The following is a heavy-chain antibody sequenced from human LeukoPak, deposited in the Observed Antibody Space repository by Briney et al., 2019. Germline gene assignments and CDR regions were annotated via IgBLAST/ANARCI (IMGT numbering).Heavy chain of an antibody. Sequence: GSSVKVSCKASGGTFSSYAISWVRQARGQGLEWMGGIIPIFGTANYAQKFQGRVTITADESTSTAYMELSRLRSDDTAVYYCARGGRDILTGYYTDFYYGMDVWGQGTTVTVSS. CDR2: IIPIFGTA. CDR1: GGTFSSYA. D-gene: IGHD3-9*01. J-gene: IGHJ6*02. CDR3: ARGGRDILTGYYTDFYYGMDV. V-gene: IGHV1-69*01.